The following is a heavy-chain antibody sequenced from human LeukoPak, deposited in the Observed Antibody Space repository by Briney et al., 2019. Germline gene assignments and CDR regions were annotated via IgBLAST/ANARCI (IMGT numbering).Heavy chain of an antibody. CDR1: GGSISSYY. J-gene: IGHJ5*02. Sequence: PSETLSLTCSVSGGSISSYYWSWIRQPAGKGLESIGRIYSSGGTNYNPSLRSRVTMSVDTSKNQFSLKLSSVTAADTAVYYCARESLLYSSSWGGWFDPWGQGTLVTVSS. CDR2: IYSSGGT. CDR3: ARESLLYSSSWGGWFDP. D-gene: IGHD6-13*01. V-gene: IGHV4-4*07.